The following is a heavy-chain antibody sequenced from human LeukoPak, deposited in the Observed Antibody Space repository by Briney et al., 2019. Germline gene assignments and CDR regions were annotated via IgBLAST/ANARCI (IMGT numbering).Heavy chain of an antibody. J-gene: IGHJ4*02. CDR2: IIPIFGTA. D-gene: IGHD3-22*01. CDR3: ARDYYYDSSGLYYFDY. CDR1: GGTFSSYA. V-gene: IGHV1-69*13. Sequence: ASVKVSCKAAGGTFSSYAISWVRQAPGQGLEWMGGIIPIFGTANYAQKFQGRVTITADESTSTAYMELSRLRSEDTAVYYCARDYYYDSSGLYYFDYWGQGTLVTVSS.